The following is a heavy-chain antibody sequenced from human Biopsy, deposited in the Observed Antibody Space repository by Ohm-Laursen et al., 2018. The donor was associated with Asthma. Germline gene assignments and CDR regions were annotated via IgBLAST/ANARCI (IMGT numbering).Heavy chain of an antibody. V-gene: IGHV1-24*01. D-gene: IGHD4-17*01. Sequence: ASVKVSCKISGYSLTDLSTHWVRQVPGQGLEWMGGHDHEEGGTVNARRFRGRVTMTEDTSTDTAYMELSSLSSDDTAVYYCASDFPKDYVRYNFQFWGQGTLVTVSS. J-gene: IGHJ4*02. CDR3: ASDFPKDYVRYNFQF. CDR2: HDHEEGGT. CDR1: GYSLTDLS.